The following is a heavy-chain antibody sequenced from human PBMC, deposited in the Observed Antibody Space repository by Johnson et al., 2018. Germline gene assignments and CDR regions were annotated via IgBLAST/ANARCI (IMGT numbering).Heavy chain of an antibody. D-gene: IGHD1-26*01. CDR1: GFTFSSYG. V-gene: IGHV3-30*18. CDR3: AKDPGELPSAAPNDY. CDR2: ISYDGSNK. J-gene: IGHJ4*02. Sequence: QVQLQESGGGVVQPGRSLRLSCAASGFTFSSYGMHWVRQAPGKGLEWVAVISYDGSNKYYADSVKGRFTISRDNSKNTRYLQMNSLRAEDTAVYYCAKDPGELPSAAPNDYWGQGTLVTVSS.